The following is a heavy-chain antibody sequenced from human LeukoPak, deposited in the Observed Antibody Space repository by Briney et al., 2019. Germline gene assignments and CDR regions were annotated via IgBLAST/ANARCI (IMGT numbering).Heavy chain of an antibody. V-gene: IGHV4-34*01. CDR1: GGSFSDYF. D-gene: IGHD2-2*01. CDR3: ARDVVVVPAAIHYGMDV. J-gene: IGHJ6*02. CDR2: INHSGRT. Sequence: SETLSLTCAVYGGSFSDYFWGWIRQPPGKGLEGIGEINHSGRTYYNPSLKSRGNISVDTSKNQFSLNLSSVTAADTAVYYCARDVVVVPAAIHYGMDVWGQGTTVTVSS.